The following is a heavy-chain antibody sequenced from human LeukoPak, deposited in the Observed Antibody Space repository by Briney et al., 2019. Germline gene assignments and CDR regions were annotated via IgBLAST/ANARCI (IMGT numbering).Heavy chain of an antibody. J-gene: IGHJ4*02. CDR2: ISGSGGSP. CDR3: ARDGAEGWHLAYYFDY. D-gene: IGHD6-19*01. V-gene: IGHV3-23*01. CDR1: GFTFGSYA. Sequence: GGSLGPSWAASGFTFGSYAMSWVRKAPGKGLEWVSAISGSGGSPWYADSVRGRSTISRDNSKNTLYLQMNSLRAEDTAVYYCARDGAEGWHLAYYFDYWGQGTLVTVSS.